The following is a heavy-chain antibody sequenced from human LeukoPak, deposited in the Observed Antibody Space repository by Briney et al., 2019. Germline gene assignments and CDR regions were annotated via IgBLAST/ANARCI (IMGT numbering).Heavy chain of an antibody. J-gene: IGHJ4*02. D-gene: IGHD2-2*01. CDR3: AREGLSCSSTSCYLDY. Sequence: ASVKVSCKASGYTFTSYYMHGVRQAPGQGLEWMGIINPSGGSTSYAQKFQGRVTMTRDTSTSTVYMELSSLRSEDMAVYYCAREGLSCSSTSCYLDYWGQGTLVTVSS. CDR1: GYTFTSYY. CDR2: INPSGGST. V-gene: IGHV1-46*03.